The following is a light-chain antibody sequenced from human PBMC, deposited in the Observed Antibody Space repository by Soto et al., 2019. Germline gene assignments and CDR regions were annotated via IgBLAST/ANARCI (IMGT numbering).Light chain of an antibody. J-gene: IGKJ2*01. V-gene: IGKV3-20*01. CDR1: QSVSSSY. CDR3: QEYDSSPYT. Sequence: EIVLTQSTGTLSLSPGERATLSCRASQSVSSSYLAWYQQKPGQAPRLLIYGASSRATGIADSFSGSGSGSDFTLTIIRPEPEDFALYYCQEYDSSPYTFGQGTNLEIK. CDR2: GAS.